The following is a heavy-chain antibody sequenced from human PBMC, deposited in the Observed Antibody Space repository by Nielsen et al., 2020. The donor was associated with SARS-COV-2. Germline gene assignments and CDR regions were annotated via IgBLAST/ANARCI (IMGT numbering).Heavy chain of an antibody. CDR2: IYTSGST. J-gene: IGHJ4*02. Sequence: SETLSLTCTVSGGSISSYYWSWIRQPAGKGLEWIGRIYTSGSTNYNPSLKSRVTMSVDTSKNQFSLKLSSVTAADTAVYYCARVYSSGWFKTGFDYWGQGTLVTVSS. D-gene: IGHD6-19*01. V-gene: IGHV4-4*07. CDR1: GGSISSYY. CDR3: ARVYSSGWFKTGFDY.